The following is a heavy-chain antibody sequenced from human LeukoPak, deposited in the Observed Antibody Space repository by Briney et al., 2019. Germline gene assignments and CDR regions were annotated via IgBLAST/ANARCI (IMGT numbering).Heavy chain of an antibody. J-gene: IGHJ3*02. V-gene: IGHV4-59*01. CDR3: ARDSRDAFDI. Sequence: PSETLSLTCTVSGGSISGFYWNWIRQPPGKGLEWIGNISYSGSTNYNSSLKSRVTISVDTSNNQFSLNLSSVTPADTAVYYCARDSRDAFDIWGQGAMVTVSS. CDR2: ISYSGST. CDR1: GGSISGFY.